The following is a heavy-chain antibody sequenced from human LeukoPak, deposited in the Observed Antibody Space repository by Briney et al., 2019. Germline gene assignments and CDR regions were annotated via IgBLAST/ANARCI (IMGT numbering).Heavy chain of an antibody. CDR1: GFIFSNYW. D-gene: IGHD3-16*01. CDR2: IKQDGSEK. J-gene: IGHJ5*02. CDR3: ARDMIILQS. Sequence: GGSLRLSCSASGFIFSNYWMTWVRQAPGKGREWVANIKQDGSEKYYVDSVKGRFTISRDNAKKSLYLQMNSLRAEDTAVYFCARDMIILQSWGQGTLVTVSS. V-gene: IGHV3-7*04.